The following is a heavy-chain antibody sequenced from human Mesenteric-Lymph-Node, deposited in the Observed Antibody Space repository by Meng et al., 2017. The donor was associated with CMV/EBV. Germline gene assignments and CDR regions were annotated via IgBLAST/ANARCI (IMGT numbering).Heavy chain of an antibody. Sequence: ASVKVFCKASGYTFTGYYMHWVRQAPGQGLEWMGWINPNSGGTNYAQKFQGRVTMTRDTSISTAYMELSRLRSDDTAVYYCARSFQLVVPAAIEYWGQGTLVTVSS. J-gene: IGHJ4*02. CDR1: GYTFTGYY. CDR3: ARSFQLVVPAAIEY. D-gene: IGHD2-2*02. CDR2: INPNSGGT. V-gene: IGHV1-2*02.